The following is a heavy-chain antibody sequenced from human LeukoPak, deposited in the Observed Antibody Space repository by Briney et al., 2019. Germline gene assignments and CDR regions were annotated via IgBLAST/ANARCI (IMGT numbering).Heavy chain of an antibody. CDR1: GYTFTSNY. J-gene: IGHJ4*02. CDR3: ARDQEGFDC. CDR2: IYPRDGST. V-gene: IGHV1-46*01. Sequence: ASVKVSCKASGYTFTSNYIHWVRQAPGQGLEWMGMIYPRDGSTSYAQKFQGRVTVTRDTSTSTVHMELSGLRSEDTAVYYCARDQEGFDCWGQGTLVTVSS.